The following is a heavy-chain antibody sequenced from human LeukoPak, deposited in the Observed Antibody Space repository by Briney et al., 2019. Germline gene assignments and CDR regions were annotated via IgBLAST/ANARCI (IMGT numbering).Heavy chain of an antibody. CDR3: ARDLTGDQFFDP. D-gene: IGHD7-27*01. J-gene: IGHJ5*02. CDR1: GGSVSNDGYY. V-gene: IGHV4-31*03. Sequence: SETLSLTCNVSGGSVSNDGYYWSWIRQHPGKGLEWLGYIYYSGSTYYNPSLKSRVTLSVDTSKSQFSLRLSSVTAADTAVYYCARDLTGDQFFDPWGQGTLVTVSS. CDR2: IYYSGST.